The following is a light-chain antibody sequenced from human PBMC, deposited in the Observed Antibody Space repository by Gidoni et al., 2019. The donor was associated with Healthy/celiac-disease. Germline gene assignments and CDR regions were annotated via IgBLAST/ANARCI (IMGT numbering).Light chain of an antibody. Sequence: LTQPASVSGSPGQSTITISCTGTSSDVGGYNYVSWYQQHPGKAPKLMIYDVSNRPSGVSNRFSGSKSGNTASLTISGLQAEDEADYYCSSYTSSSTYVFGTGTKVTVL. CDR3: SSYTSSSTYV. J-gene: IGLJ1*01. CDR1: SSDVGGYNY. CDR2: DVS. V-gene: IGLV2-14*01.